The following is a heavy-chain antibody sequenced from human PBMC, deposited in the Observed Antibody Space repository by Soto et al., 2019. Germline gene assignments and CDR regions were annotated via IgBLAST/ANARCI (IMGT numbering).Heavy chain of an antibody. J-gene: IGHJ3*02. CDR1: GFTFSSYG. Sequence: QVQLVESGGGVVQPGRSLRLSCAASGFTFSSYGMHWVRQAPGKGLEWVAVISYDGSNKYYADSVKGRFTISRDNSKNTLYLQMNSLRAEDTAVYYCAKAERSGWYAFDIWGQGTMVTVSS. V-gene: IGHV3-30*18. CDR3: AKAERSGWYAFDI. CDR2: ISYDGSNK. D-gene: IGHD6-13*01.